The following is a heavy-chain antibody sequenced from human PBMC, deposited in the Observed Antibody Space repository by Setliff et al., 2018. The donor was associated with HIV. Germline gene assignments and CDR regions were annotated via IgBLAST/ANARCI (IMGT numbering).Heavy chain of an antibody. V-gene: IGHV3-7*02. D-gene: IGHD6-13*01. J-gene: IGHJ4*02. Sequence: PGGSLRLSCAASGFTFSSSWMTWVRQAPGRGLEYVAGMNRDGREKLYADSVKGRFSISRDNVKNSLYLQMNSLRAEDTAVYYCARGGSNSWSPFDYWGQGTLVTVSS. CDR2: MNRDGREK. CDR1: GFTFSSSW. CDR3: ARGGSNSWSPFDY.